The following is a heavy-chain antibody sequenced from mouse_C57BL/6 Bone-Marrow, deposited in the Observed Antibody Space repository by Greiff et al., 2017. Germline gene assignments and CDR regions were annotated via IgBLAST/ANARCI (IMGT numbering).Heavy chain of an antibody. Sequence: QVQLQQSGPELVKPGASVKISCKASGYAFSSSWMNWVKQRPGKGLEWIGRIYPGDGDTNYNGKFKGKATLTADTSSSTAYMQLSSLTSEDSGVYFCARGRGLRLDCWGQGTTLTVSA. J-gene: IGHJ2*01. CDR2: IYPGDGDT. CDR1: GYAFSSSW. V-gene: IGHV1-82*01. CDR3: ARGRGLRLDC. D-gene: IGHD2-4*01.